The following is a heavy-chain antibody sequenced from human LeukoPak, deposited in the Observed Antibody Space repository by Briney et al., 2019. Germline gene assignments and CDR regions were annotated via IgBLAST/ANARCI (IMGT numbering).Heavy chain of an antibody. Sequence: SETLSLTCTVSGGSIGSYYWSWIRQPPGKGLEWIGYIYYSGSTNYNPSLKSRVTISVDTSKNQFSLKLSSVTAADTAVYYCARDRGTQGYGDYFDYWGQGTLVTVSS. J-gene: IGHJ4*02. D-gene: IGHD4-17*01. V-gene: IGHV4-59*01. CDR2: IYYSGST. CDR3: ARDRGTQGYGDYFDY. CDR1: GGSIGSYY.